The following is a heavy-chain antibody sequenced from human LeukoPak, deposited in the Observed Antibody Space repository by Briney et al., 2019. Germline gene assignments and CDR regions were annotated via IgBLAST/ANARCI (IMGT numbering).Heavy chain of an antibody. D-gene: IGHD3-9*01. Sequence: GGSLRLSCAASGFPFSSYAMNWVRQAPGKGLEWVSGISGSGDSTYYADSVKGRFTISRDNSKNTLYLQMNSLRAEDTAVYYCAKDLQRGYYDILTGYSGYWGQGTLVTVSS. CDR1: GFPFSSYA. V-gene: IGHV3-23*01. J-gene: IGHJ4*02. CDR3: AKDLQRGYYDILTGYSGY. CDR2: ISGSGDST.